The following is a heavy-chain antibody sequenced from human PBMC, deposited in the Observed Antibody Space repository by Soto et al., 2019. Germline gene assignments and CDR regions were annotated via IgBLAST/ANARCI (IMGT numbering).Heavy chain of an antibody. J-gene: IGHJ4*02. CDR3: ARDFIVGAPDYFDY. CDR2: ISYDGRVK. V-gene: IGHV3-30*04. D-gene: IGHD1-26*01. Sequence: QVQLVESGGGVVQPGRPLSLSCAASGFTFSDYPMHWVRQAPGKGLEWVAVISYDGRVKYYVDSVKGRFTISRDDSKDALYLQMNSLTVYDTAVYYCARDFIVGAPDYFDYWCQGTLGTVSS. CDR1: GFTFSDYP.